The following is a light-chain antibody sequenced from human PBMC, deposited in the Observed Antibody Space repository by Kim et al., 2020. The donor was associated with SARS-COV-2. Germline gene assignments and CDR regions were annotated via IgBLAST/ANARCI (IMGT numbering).Light chain of an antibody. Sequence: AGEETPSPCSAGHNSGSSLAWSQQTRGPAPSLIIYEAATSTTGIPDKFSGSGSGTDFTLTINSLDPEDFAISFYQQHSKCPPAPSFGGGTKVDIK. CDR2: EAA. V-gene: IGKV3-11*01. CDR1: HNSGSS. CDR3: QQHSKCPPAPS. J-gene: IGKJ4*01.